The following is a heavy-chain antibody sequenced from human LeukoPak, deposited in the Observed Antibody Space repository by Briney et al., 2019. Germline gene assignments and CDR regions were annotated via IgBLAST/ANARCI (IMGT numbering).Heavy chain of an antibody. D-gene: IGHD3-3*01. CDR2: IIPILGIA. CDR1: GGTFSSYA. Sequence: ASVKVSCKASGGTFSSYAISWVRQAPGQGLEWMGRIIPILGIANYAQKFQGRVTITADKSTSTAYVELSSLRSEDTAVYYCARNGDYDFWSGLNVWGQGTTVTVSS. CDR3: ARNGDYDFWSGLNV. V-gene: IGHV1-69*04. J-gene: IGHJ6*02.